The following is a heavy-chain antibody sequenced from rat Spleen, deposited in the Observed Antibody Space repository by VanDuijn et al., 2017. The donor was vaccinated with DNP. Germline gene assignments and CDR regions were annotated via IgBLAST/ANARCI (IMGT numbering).Heavy chain of an antibody. V-gene: IGHV5-22*01. CDR3: VKDKWFYAMDA. CDR2: IGSAAYAP. D-gene: IGHD1-1*01. Sequence: EVQLVESGGGLVQPGRSLKLSCAASGFTFSDYYMAWVRQAPKTGLEWVASIGSAAYAPYYGDSVKGRFTISRDTAKDIVYLQMNSLRSEDRATYYCVKDKWFYAMDAWGQGTSVTVSS. CDR1: GFTFSDYY. J-gene: IGHJ4*01.